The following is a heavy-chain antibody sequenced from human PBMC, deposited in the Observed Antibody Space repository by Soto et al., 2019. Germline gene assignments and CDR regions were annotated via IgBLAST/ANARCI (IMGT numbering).Heavy chain of an antibody. CDR2: ISYDGSNK. CDR1: GFTFSSYG. Sequence: GGSLRLSCAASGFTFSSYGMHWVRQAPGKGLEWVAVISYDGSNKYYADSVKGRFTISRDNSKNTLYLQMNSLRAEDTAVYYCAKEGYDILTGYQPIDYWGQGTLVTVSS. D-gene: IGHD3-9*01. V-gene: IGHV3-30*18. CDR3: AKEGYDILTGYQPIDY. J-gene: IGHJ4*02.